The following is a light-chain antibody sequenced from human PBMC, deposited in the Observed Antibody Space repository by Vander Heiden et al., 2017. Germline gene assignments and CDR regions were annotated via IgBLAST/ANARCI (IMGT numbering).Light chain of an antibody. Sequence: EVVLTPSPGTLSLSPGERATLSCRASQSVSSSYLAWYQQKPGQAPRLLIYGTSNRATGTPDRFSGRGLGTDFTLSISRLEPEDFAVYYCQKGGDSTGTFGQGTKVEIK. V-gene: IGKV3-20*01. CDR1: QSVSSSY. J-gene: IGKJ1*01. CDR3: QKGGDSTGT. CDR2: GTS.